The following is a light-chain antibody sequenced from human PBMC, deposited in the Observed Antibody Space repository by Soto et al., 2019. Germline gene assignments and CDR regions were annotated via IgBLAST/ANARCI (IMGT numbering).Light chain of an antibody. Sequence: QSVLTQPPSASGTPGQRVTISCSGSISNIGGNTVNWYQQVPGTAPKLLIYRDDQRPSGVPDRFSGSKSATSASLAISGLQSDDEADYYCAAWDDGLNGWVFGGGTKLTVL. V-gene: IGLV1-44*01. CDR3: AAWDDGLNGWV. CDR1: ISNIGGNT. J-gene: IGLJ3*02. CDR2: RDD.